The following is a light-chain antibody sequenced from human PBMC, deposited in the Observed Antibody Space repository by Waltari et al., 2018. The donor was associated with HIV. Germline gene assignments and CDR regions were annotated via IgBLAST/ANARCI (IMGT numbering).Light chain of an antibody. J-gene: IGLJ2*01. V-gene: IGLV1-47*01. CDR1: SSNIGRNY. CDR3: ASWDDSLSVV. CDR2: RNN. Sequence: QSALTQPPSASGTPGQRVTISCSGSSSNIGRNYVYWYLQLPGTAPKLLIYRNNPRPSGVPDRFSGSKSGTSASLAISGLRSEDEADYYCASWDDSLSVVFGGGTKLTVL.